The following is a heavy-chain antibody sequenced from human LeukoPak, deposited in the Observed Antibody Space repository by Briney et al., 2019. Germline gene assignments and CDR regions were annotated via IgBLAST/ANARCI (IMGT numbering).Heavy chain of an antibody. J-gene: IGHJ3*02. CDR1: GGTFSSYA. Sequence: ASVNVSCKASGGTFSSYAISWVRQAPGQGLEWMGRIIPIFGIANYAQKFQGRVTITADKSTSTAYMELSSLRSEDTAVYYCARVVTPHDAFDIWGQGTMVTVSS. D-gene: IGHD5-18*01. CDR2: IIPIFGIA. V-gene: IGHV1-69*04. CDR3: ARVVTPHDAFDI.